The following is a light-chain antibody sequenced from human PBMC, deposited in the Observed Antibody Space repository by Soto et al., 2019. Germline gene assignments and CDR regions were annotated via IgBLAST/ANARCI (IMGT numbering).Light chain of an antibody. J-gene: IGLJ1*01. Sequence: QSALAQPASVSGSPGQSITISCTGSTSDVGAYNYVSWYKHHPGQAPQLMIYEVSNRPSGVSNRFSGSKSGNTASLTISGLQADDEGDYYCSSKTSSSSPSVFGTGTKVTVL. CDR1: TSDVGAYNY. V-gene: IGLV2-14*01. CDR2: EVS. CDR3: SSKTSSSSPSV.